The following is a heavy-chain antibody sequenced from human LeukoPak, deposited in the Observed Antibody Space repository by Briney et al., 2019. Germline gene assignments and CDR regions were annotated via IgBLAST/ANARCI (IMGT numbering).Heavy chain of an antibody. V-gene: IGHV4-31*03. CDR2: IYYSGST. Sequence: PSGTLSLTCTVSGDSINSLDLWSWVRQPPGKGLEWIGYIYYSGSTYYNPSLKSRVTISVDTSKNQFSLKLSSVTAADTAVYYCASGGGLAVAHLGYWGQGTLVTVSS. CDR3: ASGGGLAVAHLGY. CDR1: GDSINSLDL. D-gene: IGHD6-19*01. J-gene: IGHJ4*02.